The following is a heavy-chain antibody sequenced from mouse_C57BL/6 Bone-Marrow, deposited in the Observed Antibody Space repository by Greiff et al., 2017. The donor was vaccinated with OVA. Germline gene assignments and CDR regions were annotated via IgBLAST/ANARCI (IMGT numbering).Heavy chain of an antibody. D-gene: IGHD1-1*01. V-gene: IGHV1-64*01. CDR1: GYTFTSYW. CDR2: IHPNSGST. CDR3: ARRYYGSRDFDY. J-gene: IGHJ2*01. Sequence: QVQLQQPGAELVKPGASVKLSCKASGYTFTSYWMHWVKQRPGQGLAWIGMIHPNSGSTNYNEKFKSKATLTVDKSSSTAYMQLSSLTSEDSAVYYCARRYYGSRDFDYWGQGTTLTVSS.